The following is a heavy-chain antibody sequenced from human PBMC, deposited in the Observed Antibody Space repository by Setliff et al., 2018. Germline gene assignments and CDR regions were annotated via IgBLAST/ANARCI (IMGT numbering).Heavy chain of an antibody. D-gene: IGHD3-10*01. CDR1: GGSISSSSYY. CDR2: TYYSGST. V-gene: IGHV4-39*07. CDR3: ARDMYYGSGSGDY. Sequence: SETLSLTCTVSGGSISSSSYYWGWIRQPPGKGLEWIGSTYYSGSTYYNPSLKSRVTISVDTSKNQFSLKLSSVTATDTAVYYCARDMYYGSGSGDYWGQGTLVTVSS. J-gene: IGHJ4*02.